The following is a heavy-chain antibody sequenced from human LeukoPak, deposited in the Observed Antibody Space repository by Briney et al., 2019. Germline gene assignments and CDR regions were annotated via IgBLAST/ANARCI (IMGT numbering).Heavy chain of an antibody. V-gene: IGHV5-51*01. J-gene: IGHJ4*02. CDR3: ARREGTAYSSSWYPFDL. D-gene: IGHD6-13*01. CDR2: IYPGDSDS. CDR1: EYTFTNYW. Sequence: GESLKISCKASEYTFTNYWIAWVRQLPGKGLEYMGIIYPGDSDSRYTPSFQGQVTISADKSIRTAYPQWSSLKASDTAMYYCARREGTAYSSSWYPFDLWGQGTMVTVSS.